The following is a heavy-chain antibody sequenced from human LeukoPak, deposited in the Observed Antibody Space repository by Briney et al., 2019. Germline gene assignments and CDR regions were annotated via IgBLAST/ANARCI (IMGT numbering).Heavy chain of an antibody. CDR1: GCTFTGYY. D-gene: IGHD5-18*01. CDR2: INPNSGVT. V-gene: IGHV1-2*02. Sequence: GASVKVSCKASGCTFTGYYLHWVRQAPGQGLEWMGRINPNSGVTNYAQTFQGRVTMTRDTSISTAYMELSRLRSDDTAVYYCARADKYSYDYNPFWDYWGQGTLVTVSS. CDR3: ARADKYSYDYNPFWDY. J-gene: IGHJ4*02.